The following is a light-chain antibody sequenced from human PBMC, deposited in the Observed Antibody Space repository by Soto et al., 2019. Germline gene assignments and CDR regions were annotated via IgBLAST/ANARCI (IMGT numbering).Light chain of an antibody. Sequence: DIQMTQSPSTLSASVGDRVTITCRASQSVTRKLAWYQQKPGKAPKLLIFDASTLKSGVPSRFSGSGSATEFTLTISSLQADDFATYYCQHYKSYSISFGQGTRLEIK. CDR2: DAS. CDR3: QHYKSYSIS. V-gene: IGKV1-5*01. J-gene: IGKJ5*01. CDR1: QSVTRK.